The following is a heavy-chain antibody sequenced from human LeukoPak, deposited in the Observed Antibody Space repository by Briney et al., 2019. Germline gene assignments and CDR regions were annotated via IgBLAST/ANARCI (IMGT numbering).Heavy chain of an antibody. CDR3: ARTYCTNGVCNRKAFDI. CDR2: ITSSTTT. D-gene: IGHD2-8*01. J-gene: IGHJ3*02. Sequence: PGGSLRLSCAASGFTFSSNSMNWVRQAPGKGLEWVSYITSSTTTYYADSVKGRFITSRDNAKNSLYLQMNSLRAEDTAVYYCARTYCTNGVCNRKAFDIWGQGTMVTVSS. CDR1: GFTFSSNS. V-gene: IGHV3-48*01.